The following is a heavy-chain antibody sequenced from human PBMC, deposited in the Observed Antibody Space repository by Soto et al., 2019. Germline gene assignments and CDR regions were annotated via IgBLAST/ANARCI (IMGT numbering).Heavy chain of an antibody. Sequence: EVQLAESGGGLAQPGGSLRLSCAASGVTLSGYAMDWVRQAPGKGLEYVSGISSNGVGTYYANSVQGRFTISRDHSKSTVYLQMGSLRPEDMAVYYCARRARTDFYYLDVWGQGSTGTVSS. CDR3: ARRARTDFYYLDV. CDR2: ISSNGVGT. J-gene: IGHJ6*03. V-gene: IGHV3-64*01. CDR1: GVTLSGYA. D-gene: IGHD6-6*01.